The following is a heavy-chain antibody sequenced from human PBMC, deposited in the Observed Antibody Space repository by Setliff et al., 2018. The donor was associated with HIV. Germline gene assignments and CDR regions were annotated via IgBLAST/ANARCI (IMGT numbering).Heavy chain of an antibody. CDR1: GFSFSSYW. J-gene: IGHJ4*02. CDR3: ARAPSSGSYQKY. V-gene: IGHV3-74*01. D-gene: IGHD1-26*01. Sequence: PGGSLRLSCEASGFSFSSYWMHWVRQAPGKGPVWVSRINSDGITTAYADSVKGRFTISRDNAKNTLYLQMNSLRAEDTAVYYCARAPSSGSYQKYWGQGTLVTVSS. CDR2: INSDGITT.